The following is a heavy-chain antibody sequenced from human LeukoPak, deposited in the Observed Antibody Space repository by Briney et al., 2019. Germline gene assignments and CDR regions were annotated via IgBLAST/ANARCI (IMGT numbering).Heavy chain of an antibody. CDR2: ISPYNGNT. D-gene: IGHD2-15*01. CDR3: ARDRAVVVAATDY. CDR1: GYTFTTYG. Sequence: ASVKVSCKASGYTFTTYGISWVRQAPGQGLEWMGWISPYNGNTNYAQKLQGRVTMTTDTSTSTAYMELRRLRSDDTAVYHCARDRAVVVAATDYWGQGTLVTVSS. V-gene: IGHV1-18*01. J-gene: IGHJ4*02.